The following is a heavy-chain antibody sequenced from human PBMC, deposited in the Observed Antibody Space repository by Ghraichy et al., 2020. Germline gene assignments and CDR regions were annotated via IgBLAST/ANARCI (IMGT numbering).Heavy chain of an antibody. J-gene: IGHJ4*02. CDR3: AKDPRKLRFLAWFALGRGEYYSDY. CDR1: GFTFSSYA. CDR2: ISGGGGST. V-gene: IGHV3-23*01. D-gene: IGHD3-3*01. Sequence: GGSLRLSCAASGFTFSSYAMSWVRQAPGKGLEWVSPISGGGGSTYYADSVKGRFTISRDNSKNTLYLQMNSLRAEDTAVYYCAKDPRKLRFLAWFALGRGEYYSDYWGQRTLVTVSS.